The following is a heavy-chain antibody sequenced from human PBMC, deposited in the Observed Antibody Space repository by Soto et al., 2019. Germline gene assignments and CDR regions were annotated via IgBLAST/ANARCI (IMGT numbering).Heavy chain of an antibody. J-gene: IGHJ6*02. D-gene: IGHD2-2*01. CDR3: ARPYCSPTSCYHYGGPQYFEQYGMDV. CDR2: ISFNGRDK. CDR1: GFTFSGYA. Sequence: GGSLRLSCAASGFTFSGYAFHWVRQAPGKGLEWVALISFNGRDKSNADSVKGRFTISRDKSKNTLFLEMNSLRAEDTAVYFCARPYCSPTSCYHYGGPQYFEQYGMDVWGQGTTVTLSS. V-gene: IGHV3-30*04.